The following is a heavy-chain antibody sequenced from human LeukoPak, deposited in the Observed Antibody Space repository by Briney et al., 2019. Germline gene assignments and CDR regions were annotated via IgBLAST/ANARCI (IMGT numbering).Heavy chain of an antibody. CDR2: IYYSGST. J-gene: IGHJ3*02. V-gene: IGHV4-59*01. CDR3: ARTYYDFRSGYDHDAFDI. D-gene: IGHD3-3*01. CDR1: GGSISSYY. Sequence: PSETLSLTCTVSGGSISSYYWSWIRQPPGKGLEWIGYIYYSGSTNYNPSLKSRVTISVDTSKNQFSLKLSSVTAADTAVYYCARTYYDFRSGYDHDAFDIWGQGTMVTVSS.